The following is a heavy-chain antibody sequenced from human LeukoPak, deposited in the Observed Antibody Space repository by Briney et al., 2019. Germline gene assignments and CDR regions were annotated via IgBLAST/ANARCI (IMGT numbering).Heavy chain of an antibody. D-gene: IGHD3-22*01. J-gene: IGHJ5*02. CDR2: IFYNGNT. CDR3: ARQSSGYYYGWFDP. V-gene: IGHV4-39*01. CDR1: GGSILDSTYY. Sequence: SETLSLTCTVSGGSILDSTYYWAWIRQPPGKGLEWIATIFYNGNTHYNPSLKSRVTMSVDTVKNQFSLDLNSVTAADTAVYYCARQSSGYYYGWFDPWGQGTLVTVSS.